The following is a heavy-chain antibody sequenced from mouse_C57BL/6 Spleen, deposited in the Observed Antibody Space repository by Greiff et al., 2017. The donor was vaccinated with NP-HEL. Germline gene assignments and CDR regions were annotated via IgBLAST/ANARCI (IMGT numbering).Heavy chain of an antibody. J-gene: IGHJ3*01. Sequence: EVKLQESGPVLVKPGASVKMSCKASGYTFTDYYMNWVKQSHGKSLEWIGVINPYNGGTSYNQKFKGKATLTVDKSSSTAYMELNSLTSEDSAVYYCARTLYYYGSSSFAYWGQGTLVTVSA. D-gene: IGHD1-1*01. CDR1: GYTFTDYY. V-gene: IGHV1-19*01. CDR3: ARTLYYYGSSSFAY. CDR2: INPYNGGT.